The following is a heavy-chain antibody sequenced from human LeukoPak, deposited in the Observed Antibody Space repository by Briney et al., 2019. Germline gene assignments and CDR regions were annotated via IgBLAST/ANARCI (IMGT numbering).Heavy chain of an antibody. CDR3: ARFSIAVAGRDY. CDR1: GGSISSSSYY. CDR2: LYYSGST. J-gene: IGHJ4*02. Sequence: SETLSLTCTVSGGSISSSSYYWGWIRQPPGKGLEWIASLYYSGSTYYNPSLKSRVTISVDTSKNQFSLKLSSVTAADTAVYYCARFSIAVAGRDYWGQGTLVTVSS. D-gene: IGHD6-19*01. V-gene: IGHV4-39*01.